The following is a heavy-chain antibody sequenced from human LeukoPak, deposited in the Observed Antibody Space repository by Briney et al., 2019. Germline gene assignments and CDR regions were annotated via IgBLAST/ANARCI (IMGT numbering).Heavy chain of an antibody. CDR3: ARALDLLFDY. D-gene: IGHD2-21*01. Sequence: SETLSLTCTVSGGSISSYYWSWIRQPPGKGLEWIGYIYYSGSTNYNPSLKSRVTISVDTSRNQFSLKLSSVTAADTAVYYCARALDLLFDYWGQGTLVTVSS. J-gene: IGHJ4*02. CDR1: GGSISSYY. V-gene: IGHV4-59*01. CDR2: IYYSGST.